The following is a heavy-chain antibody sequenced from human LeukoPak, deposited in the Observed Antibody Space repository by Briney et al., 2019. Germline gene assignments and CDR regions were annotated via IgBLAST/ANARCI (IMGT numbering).Heavy chain of an antibody. D-gene: IGHD2-21*02. CDR1: GGSISSSSYY. J-gene: IGHJ5*02. V-gene: IGHV4-39*07. CDR2: IYYSGST. Sequence: SETLSLTCTVSGGSISSSSYYWGWIRQPPGKGLEWIGSIYYSGSTYYNPSLKSRVTISVDTSKNQFSLKLSSVTAADTAVYYWAGSRGPLVGCGGDCYGKWFDPRGQGTLVTGSS. CDR3: AGSRGPLVGCGGDCYGKWFDP.